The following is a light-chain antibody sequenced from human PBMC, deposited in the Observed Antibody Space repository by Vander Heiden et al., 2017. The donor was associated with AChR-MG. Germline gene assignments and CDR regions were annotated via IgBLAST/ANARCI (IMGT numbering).Light chain of an antibody. CDR1: NIGSKN. V-gene: IGLV3-9*01. CDR2: RDS. CDR3: QVWDSSTYV. Sequence: SYALTQPLSVSVALGQTARITGGGNNIGSKNVHWYQQKPGQAPVLVIYRDSNRPSGIPERFSGSNSGNTATLTISRAQAGDEADYYCQVWDSSTYVFGTGTKVTVL. J-gene: IGLJ1*01.